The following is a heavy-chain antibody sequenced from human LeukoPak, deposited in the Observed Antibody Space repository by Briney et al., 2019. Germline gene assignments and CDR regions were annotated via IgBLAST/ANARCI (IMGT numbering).Heavy chain of an antibody. Sequence: GGSLRLSCAASGFMFSTYWMTWVRQAPGKGLEWVANIKPDGSETYYVDSVKGRFTISRDNTKNLLYLQVNSPRGEDAAVYYCGGFGYEAAVDLWGQGTLVTVSS. V-gene: IGHV3-7*01. J-gene: IGHJ4*02. CDR3: GGFGYEAAVDL. CDR1: GFMFSTYW. D-gene: IGHD6-13*01. CDR2: IKPDGSET.